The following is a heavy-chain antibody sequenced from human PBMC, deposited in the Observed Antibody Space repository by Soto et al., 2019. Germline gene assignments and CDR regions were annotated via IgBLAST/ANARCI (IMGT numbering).Heavy chain of an antibody. CDR1: GYTFTSYD. D-gene: IGHD3-3*01. CDR2: MNPNWGNT. J-gene: IGHJ6*02. CDR3: AGRRGITIFGVANRGYYYYGMDV. Sequence: ASVKVSCKASGYTFTSYDFNWLRQSAGQGLEWMGWMNPNWGNTGYAQKCQGRVTMTRNSPISTAYVELSSLRSEDTAVYYCAGRRGITIFGVANRGYYYYGMDVWGQGTTVTVSS. V-gene: IGHV1-8*01.